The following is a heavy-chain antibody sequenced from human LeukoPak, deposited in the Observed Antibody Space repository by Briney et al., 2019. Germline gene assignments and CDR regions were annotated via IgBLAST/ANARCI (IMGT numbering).Heavy chain of an antibody. V-gene: IGHV3-30-3*01. CDR2: ISYDGSNK. D-gene: IGHD3-3*01. J-gene: IGHJ4*02. CDR3: ARAIYDSWSGIDY. Sequence: PGRSLRLSCAASGFTFSSYAMHRVRQAPGKGLEWVAVISYDGSNKYYADSVKGRFTISRDNSKNTLYLQMNSLRAEDTAVYYCARAIYDSWSGIDYWGQGTLVTVSS. CDR1: GFTFSSYA.